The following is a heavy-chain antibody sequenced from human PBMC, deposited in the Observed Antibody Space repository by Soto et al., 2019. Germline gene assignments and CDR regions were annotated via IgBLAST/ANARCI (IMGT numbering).Heavy chain of an antibody. CDR3: ARTPVVSLARYYMDV. CDR1: GGSISSSSYY. D-gene: IGHD2-2*01. Sequence: SETLSLTCTVSGGSISSSSYYWGWIRQPPGKGLEWIGSIYYSGSTYYTPSLKSRVTTSVDTSKNQFSLKLTSVTAADTAIYYCARTPVVSLARYYMDVWGTGTTVTVSS. V-gene: IGHV4-39*01. CDR2: IYYSGST. J-gene: IGHJ6*03.